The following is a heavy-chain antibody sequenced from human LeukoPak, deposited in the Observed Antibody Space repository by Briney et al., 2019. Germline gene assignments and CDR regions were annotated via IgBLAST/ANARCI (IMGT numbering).Heavy chain of an antibody. CDR1: GFTLRSYG. CDR2: ISFDGSDK. V-gene: IGHV3-30*18. D-gene: IGHD3-9*01. J-gene: IGHJ4*02. CDR3: AKSSPILRYFDWLSGMDY. Sequence: PGGSPRLSCAASGFTLRSYGMHWVRQAPGKGLERAAVISFDGSDKYFADSVKGRFTISRDNSKNTLYLQMNSLRAEDTAVYYCAKSSPILRYFDWLSGMDYWGQGTLVTVSS.